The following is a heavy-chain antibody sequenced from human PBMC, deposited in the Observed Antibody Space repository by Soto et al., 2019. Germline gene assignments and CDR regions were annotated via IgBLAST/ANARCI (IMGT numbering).Heavy chain of an antibody. CDR1: GFDFGSFG. Sequence: SVKVSCKASGFDFGSFGIQFLRQTRGRGLEWIGWIVVVSGSTNYARQFQGRVAISRDMSSSAAYLDLYDLKSDDTAVYFCSADHPHMARGWTVWGQGTTVTVSS. J-gene: IGHJ6*02. CDR3: SADHPHMARGWTV. CDR2: IVVVSGST. V-gene: IGHV1-58*02. D-gene: IGHD6-19*01.